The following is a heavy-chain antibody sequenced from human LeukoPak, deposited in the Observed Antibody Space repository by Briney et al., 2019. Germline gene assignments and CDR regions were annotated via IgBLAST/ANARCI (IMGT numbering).Heavy chain of an antibody. D-gene: IGHD3/OR15-3a*01. V-gene: IGHV3-48*01. CDR2: ISSGSSTI. Sequence: PGGSLRLSCAASGFSFNSHSMNWVRQAPGQGLEWVSYISSGSSTIYYADSVKGRFTISRDNAKNSLYLQMSSLRVEDTAVYYCAREQVPLGTGIDYWGQGTLVTVS. CDR1: GFSFNSHS. J-gene: IGHJ4*02. CDR3: AREQVPLGTGIDY.